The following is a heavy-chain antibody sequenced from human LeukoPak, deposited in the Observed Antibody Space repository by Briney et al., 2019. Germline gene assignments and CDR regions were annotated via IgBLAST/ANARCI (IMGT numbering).Heavy chain of an antibody. V-gene: IGHV3-33*01. Sequence: GRSLRLSCAASGFILSNFGMHWVRQAPGKGLEWVAVIWYDGSNKYYADSVKGRFTISRDNSKNTLYLQMNSLRAEDTAVYYCARAPLLYCSGGSCYAGYFDYWGQGTLVTVSS. D-gene: IGHD2-15*01. J-gene: IGHJ4*02. CDR2: IWYDGSNK. CDR3: ARAPLLYCSGGSCYAGYFDY. CDR1: GFILSNFG.